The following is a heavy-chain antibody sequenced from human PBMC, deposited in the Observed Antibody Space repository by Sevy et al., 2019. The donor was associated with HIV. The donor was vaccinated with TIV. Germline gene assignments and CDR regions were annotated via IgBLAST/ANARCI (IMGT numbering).Heavy chain of an antibody. V-gene: IGHV1-18*01. CDR1: GYTFTTYG. CDR3: ARDFCMDV. J-gene: IGHJ6*02. CDR2: ISSYNGNT. Sequence: ASVKVSCKASGYTFTTYGITWVRQAPGQGLEWMGWISSYNGNTNYPQNLQDRVTMTTDTFTSTAYMELRSLRSDDTAVYYCARDFCMDVWGQGTTVTVSS.